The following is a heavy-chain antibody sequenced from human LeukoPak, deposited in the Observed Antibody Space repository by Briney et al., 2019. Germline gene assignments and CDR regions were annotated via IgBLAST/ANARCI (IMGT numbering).Heavy chain of an antibody. Sequence: GGSQRLFCAASGFTFGDYAMHWVRQAPGKGLEWVSLIRADGGRTYYADSVNGRFTISRDNSKNSLYLQMNGLRTDDTALYYCATWAFYHGLDVWGQGSTVTVSS. J-gene: IGHJ6*02. D-gene: IGHD2/OR15-2a*01. V-gene: IGHV3-43*02. CDR1: GFTFGDYA. CDR3: ATWAFYHGLDV. CDR2: IRADGGRT.